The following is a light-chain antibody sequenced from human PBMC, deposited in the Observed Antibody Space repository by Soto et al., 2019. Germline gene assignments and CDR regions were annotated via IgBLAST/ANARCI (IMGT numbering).Light chain of an antibody. J-gene: IGLJ2*01. Sequence: SCELTQPPSVSVAPGKTARITCGGNNVGSKSVHWYQQKPGQAPVLVIYYDSDRPSGIPERFSGSNSGNTATLTISRVEAGDEADYYCQVWDSSSDHPVVFGGGTKLTAL. CDR3: QVWDSSSDHPVV. CDR1: NVGSKS. V-gene: IGLV3-21*04. CDR2: YDS.